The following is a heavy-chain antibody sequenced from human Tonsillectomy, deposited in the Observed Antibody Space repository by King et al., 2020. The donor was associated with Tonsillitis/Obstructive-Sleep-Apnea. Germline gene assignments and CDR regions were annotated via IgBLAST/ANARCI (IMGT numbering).Heavy chain of an antibody. CDR1: GFTFSNYD. J-gene: IGHJ3*02. V-gene: IGHV3-13*01. CDR3: ARGGYCSGVICYSPAAFDI. CDR2: IGTAGDT. Sequence: VQLVESGGGLVQPGGSLRLSCAASGFTFSNYDMHWVRQTTGKGLEWVSAIGTAGDTYYADSVKGRFTISRENAQNSLYLQMNSLRAGDTAVYYCARGGYCSGVICYSPAAFDIWGQGTVVTVSS. D-gene: IGHD2-15*01.